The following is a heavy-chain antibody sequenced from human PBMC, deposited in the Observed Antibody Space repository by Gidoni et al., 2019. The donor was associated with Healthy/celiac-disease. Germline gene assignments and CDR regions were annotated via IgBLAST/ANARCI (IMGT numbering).Heavy chain of an antibody. V-gene: IGHV4-59*01. J-gene: IGHJ4*02. D-gene: IGHD1-26*01. CDR1: GGSISSYY. Sequence: QVQLQESGPGLVKPSETLSLTCTVPGGSISSYYWSWIRQPTGKGLEWFGYIYYSGSTNYNPSLKCRVTISVDTSKNQFSLKLSSVTAADTAVYYCARVLSYVGLDYWGQGTLVTVSS. CDR2: IYYSGST. CDR3: ARVLSYVGLDY.